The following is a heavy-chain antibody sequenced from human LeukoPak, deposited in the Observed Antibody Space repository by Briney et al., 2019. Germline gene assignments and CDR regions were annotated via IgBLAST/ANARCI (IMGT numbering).Heavy chain of an antibody. D-gene: IGHD3-22*01. CDR3: ARVMGYYYDSSGYYNDAFDI. V-gene: IGHV4-59*01. CDR1: GGSINGYY. CDR2: IYYTGST. J-gene: IGHJ3*02. Sequence: SETLSLTCTVSGGSINGYYWSWIRQSPGKGLESLGYIYYTGSTNYNPSLKSRVTISVDTSKNQFSLKLSSVTAADTAVYYCARVMGYYYDSSGYYNDAFDIWGQGTMVTVSS.